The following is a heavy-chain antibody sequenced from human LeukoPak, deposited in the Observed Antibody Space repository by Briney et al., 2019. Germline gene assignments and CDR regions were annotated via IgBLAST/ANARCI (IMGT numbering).Heavy chain of an antibody. CDR1: GSTFSSYA. V-gene: IGHV1-69*13. CDR2: IIPIFGTA. D-gene: IGHD2-2*01. J-gene: IGHJ5*02. CDR3: ARGHCSSTSCYGYWFDP. Sequence: SVKVSCKASGSTFSSYAISWVRQAPGQGLEWMGGIIPIFGTANYAQKFQGRVTITADESTSTAYMELSSLRSEDTAVYYCARGHCSSTSCYGYWFDPWGQGTLVTVSS.